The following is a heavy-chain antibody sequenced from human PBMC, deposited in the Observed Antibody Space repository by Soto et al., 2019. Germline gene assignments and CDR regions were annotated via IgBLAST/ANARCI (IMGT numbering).Heavy chain of an antibody. D-gene: IGHD2-15*01. CDR3: ARIVSDCSGGSC. CDR1: GFTFSSYA. V-gene: IGHV3-30-3*01. CDR2: ISYDGSNK. J-gene: IGHJ4*02. Sequence: TGGSLRLSCAASGFTFSSYAMHWVRQAPGKGLEWVAVISYDGSNKYYADSVKGRFTISRDNSKNTLYLQMNSLRAEDTAVYYCARIVSDCSGGSCWGQGALVTVSS.